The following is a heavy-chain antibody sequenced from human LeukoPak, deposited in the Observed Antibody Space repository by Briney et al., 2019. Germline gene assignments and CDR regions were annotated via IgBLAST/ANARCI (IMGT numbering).Heavy chain of an antibody. V-gene: IGHV3-15*01. CDR1: GFSFSYAW. CDR2: IRSETDGATT. D-gene: IGHD3-10*01. Sequence: GGSLRLSCVASGFSFSYAWMSWVRQAPGKGLQWVGRIRSETDGATTDYAAAVQCRFTISRDESKKMLYLEMNSLTTEDTAVYYCTTDLNQRLKWFGNPLDHWGQGTPVTVSS. J-gene: IGHJ4*02. CDR3: TTDLNQRLKWFGNPLDH.